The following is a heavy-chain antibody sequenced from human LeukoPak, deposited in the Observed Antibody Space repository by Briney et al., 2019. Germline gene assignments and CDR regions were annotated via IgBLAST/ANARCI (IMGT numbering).Heavy chain of an antibody. D-gene: IGHD2-21*01. CDR2: IFYGGST. V-gene: IGHV4-59*01. Sequence: SETLSLTCTVSGGSISNYYWSWIRQPPGKGLEWIGYIFYGGSTNYNPSLKSRVTISVDTSKNQFSLKLSSVTAADTAVYYCARHVVASSPLAYWGQGTLVTVSS. CDR3: ARHVVASSPLAY. J-gene: IGHJ4*02. CDR1: GGSISNYY.